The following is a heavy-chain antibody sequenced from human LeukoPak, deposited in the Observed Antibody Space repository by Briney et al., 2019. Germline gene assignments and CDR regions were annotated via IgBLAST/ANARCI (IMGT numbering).Heavy chain of an antibody. J-gene: IGHJ3*02. CDR3: ARGAVGSADDAFDI. Sequence: PSETLSLTCAVYGGSFSGYYWSWVRQPPGKGLEWIGEINHSGSTNYNPSLKSRVTISVDTSKNQFSLELSSVTAADTAVYYCARGAVGSADDAFDIWGQGTMVTVSS. CDR2: INHSGST. D-gene: IGHD2-15*01. CDR1: GGSFSGYY. V-gene: IGHV4-34*01.